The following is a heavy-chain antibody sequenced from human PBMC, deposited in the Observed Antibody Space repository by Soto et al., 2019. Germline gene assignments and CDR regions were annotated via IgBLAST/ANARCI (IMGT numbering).Heavy chain of an antibody. D-gene: IGHD6-19*01. Sequence: SVKFSCKASGGTFSSYAIIWLRQAPGQGLEWMGVIIPIFGTANYAQKFQGRVTITADESTSTAYRELSSLRSEDTAVYYCARDRRYSSGHWDYWGQGTLVTVSA. CDR2: IIPIFGTA. CDR3: ARDRRYSSGHWDY. J-gene: IGHJ4*02. CDR1: GGTFSSYA. V-gene: IGHV1-69*13.